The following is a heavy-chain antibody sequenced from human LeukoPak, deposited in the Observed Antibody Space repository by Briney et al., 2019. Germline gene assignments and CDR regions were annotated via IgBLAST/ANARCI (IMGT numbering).Heavy chain of an antibody. J-gene: IGHJ4*02. D-gene: IGHD6-13*01. CDR1: GFTFSNAW. Sequence: GGSLRLSRAASGFTFSNAWMSWVRQAPGKGLEWVGRIKSKTDGGTTDYAAPVKGRFTISRDDSKNTLYLQMNSLKTEDTAVYYCTTAPGIAAAGTLDYFDYWGQGTLVTVSS. V-gene: IGHV3-15*01. CDR2: IKSKTDGGTT. CDR3: TTAPGIAAAGTLDYFDY.